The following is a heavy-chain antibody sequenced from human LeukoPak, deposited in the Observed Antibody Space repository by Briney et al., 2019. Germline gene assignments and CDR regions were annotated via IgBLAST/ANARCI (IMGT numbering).Heavy chain of an antibody. J-gene: IGHJ4*02. V-gene: IGHV3-21*01. Sequence: GGSLRLSCAASGFTFNSYSMTWVRQAPGKGLEWVSSISSSSSYIYYADSVKGRFTISRDNAKNSLYLQMNSLRAEDTAVYYCARDREEVGATNYWGQGTLVTVSS. D-gene: IGHD1-26*01. CDR2: ISSSSSYI. CDR3: ARDREEVGATNY. CDR1: GFTFNSYS.